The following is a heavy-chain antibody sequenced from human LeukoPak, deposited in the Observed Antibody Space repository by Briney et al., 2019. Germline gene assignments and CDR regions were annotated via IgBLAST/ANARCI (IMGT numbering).Heavy chain of an antibody. J-gene: IGHJ4*02. CDR2: ISYDGSNK. CDR1: GFTFSRYG. V-gene: IGHV3-30*04. Sequence: HPGGSLRLSCAASGFTFSRYGMHWVRQAPGKGLEWVTAISYDGSNKYYADSVKGRFTISRDNAKNSLYLQMNSLRAEDTAVYYCARARDIVTPAFDYWGQGTLVTVSS. CDR3: ARARDIVTPAFDY. D-gene: IGHD5-12*01.